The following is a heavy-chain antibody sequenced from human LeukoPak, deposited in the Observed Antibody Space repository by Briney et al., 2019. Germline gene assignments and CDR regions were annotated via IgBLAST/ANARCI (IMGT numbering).Heavy chain of an antibody. V-gene: IGHV3-23*01. CDR3: ATDHDNYYVSSGYTPFDY. CDR2: ISGSADST. Sequence: GGALRLSCAASGFTFSSYAMSWVRRAPGKGLEWVSDISGSADSTFYADSVEGRFTISRDNSRRTLYLQMNRLRAEDTAVYYCATDHDNYYVSSGYTPFDYWGQGTLVTGSS. CDR1: GFTFSSYA. J-gene: IGHJ4*02. D-gene: IGHD3-22*01.